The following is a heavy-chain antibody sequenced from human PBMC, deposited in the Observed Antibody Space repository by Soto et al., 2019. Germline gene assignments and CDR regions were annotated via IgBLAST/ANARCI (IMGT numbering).Heavy chain of an antibody. Sequence: QVQLVQSGAEVKTPGSSVKVSCKASGGTFGNYAISWVRQAPGQGLEWLGGTLPIFGTANYAQKFQGRVTITADRSTSTAYMELSSLTSEDTAVYYCVRESHEIVAVPATVMGPFTWFDPWGQGTRVTVSS. CDR1: GGTFGNYA. CDR2: TLPIFGTA. D-gene: IGHD2-2*01. V-gene: IGHV1-69*06. J-gene: IGHJ5*02. CDR3: VRESHEIVAVPATVMGPFTWFDP.